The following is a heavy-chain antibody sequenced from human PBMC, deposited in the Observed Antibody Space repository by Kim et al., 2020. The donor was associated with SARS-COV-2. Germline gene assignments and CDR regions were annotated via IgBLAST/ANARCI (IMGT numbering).Heavy chain of an antibody. V-gene: IGHV3-7*01. J-gene: IGHJ5*02. CDR2: GTGK. D-gene: IGHD6-19*01. CDR3: GRSTAGIS. Sequence: GTGKYYVDSVRGRFTISRDNAKNSLYLQMSSLRAEDTALYYCGRSTAGISWGQGALVVVSS.